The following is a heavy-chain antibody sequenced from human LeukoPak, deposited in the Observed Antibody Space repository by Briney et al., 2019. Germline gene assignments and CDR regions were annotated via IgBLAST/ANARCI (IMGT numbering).Heavy chain of an antibody. D-gene: IGHD3-10*01. J-gene: IGHJ6*03. CDR1: GFTFSSYG. V-gene: IGHV3-23*01. CDR2: ITATASST. CDR3: AKQGVLLWFGELLINYCYYYMDV. Sequence: GGSLRLSCAASGFTFSSYGMSWVRQAPGKGLEWVSAITATASSTHDADSVQGRFTISRDNSKNTLYLQRNSLRAKDTAVYSCAKQGVLLWFGELLINYCYYYMDVCGKATTVTISS.